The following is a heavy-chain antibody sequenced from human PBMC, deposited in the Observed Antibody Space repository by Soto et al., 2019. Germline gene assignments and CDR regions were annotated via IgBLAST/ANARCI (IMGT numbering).Heavy chain of an antibody. D-gene: IGHD3-16*02. CDR3: ARVAMITFGGVIVIPSRYYGMGV. J-gene: IGHJ6*02. CDR2: IYHSGST. CDR1: GGSISSSNW. V-gene: IGHV4-4*02. Sequence: SETLSLTCTVSGGSISSSNWWSWVRQPPGKGLEWIGEIYHSGSTNYNPSLKSRVTISVDKSKNQFSLKLSSVTAADTAVYYCARVAMITFGGVIVIPSRYYGMGVWGQGTTVTVSS.